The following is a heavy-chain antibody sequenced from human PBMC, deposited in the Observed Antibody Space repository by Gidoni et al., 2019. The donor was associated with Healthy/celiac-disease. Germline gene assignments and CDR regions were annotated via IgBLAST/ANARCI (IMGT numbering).Heavy chain of an antibody. CDR1: GFTFSSYA. V-gene: IGHV3-23*01. Sequence: EVQLLESGGGFVQPGGSLRLACAASGFTFSSYAMSWVRQAPGKGLEWVSAIGGSGGRTYYADSVKGRFTISRDNSKNTLYLQMNSLRAEDTAVYYCAKDDCFDYWGQGTLVTVSS. CDR3: AKDDCFDY. J-gene: IGHJ4*02. CDR2: IGGSGGRT.